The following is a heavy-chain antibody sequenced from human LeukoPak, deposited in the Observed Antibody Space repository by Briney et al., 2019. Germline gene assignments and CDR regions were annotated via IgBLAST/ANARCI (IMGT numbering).Heavy chain of an antibody. J-gene: IGHJ6*03. CDR1: GGTFSSYA. CDR2: IIPIFGTA. Sequence: SAKVSCKASGGTFSSYAISWVRQAPGQGLEWMGGIIPIFGTANYAQKFQGRVTITTDESTSTAYMELSSLRSEDTAVYYCARSTSPDDYYYYYMDVWGKGTTVTVSS. CDR3: ARSTSPDDYYYYYMDV. V-gene: IGHV1-69*05.